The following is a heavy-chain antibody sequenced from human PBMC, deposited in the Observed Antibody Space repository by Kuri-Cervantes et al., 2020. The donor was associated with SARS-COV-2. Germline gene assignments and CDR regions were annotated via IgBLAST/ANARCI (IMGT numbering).Heavy chain of an antibody. J-gene: IGHJ4*02. CDR3: AKSRLTMVRGVITGDFDY. V-gene: IGHV3-23*01. D-gene: IGHD3-10*01. CDR1: GFTFSSYA. Sequence: GESLKISCAASGFTFSSYAMGWVRQAPGKGLEWVSAISGSGGSTYCADSVKGRFTISRDNSKNTLYLQMNSLRAEDTAVYYCAKSRLTMVRGVITGDFDYWGQGTLVTVSS. CDR2: ISGSGGST.